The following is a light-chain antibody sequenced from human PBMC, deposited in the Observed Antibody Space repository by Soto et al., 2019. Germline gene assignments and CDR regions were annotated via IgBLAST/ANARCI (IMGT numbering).Light chain of an antibody. J-gene: IGKJ2*03. V-gene: IGKV3-15*01. CDR1: QSVTSN. Sequence: EIVMTQSPATLSVSPGERATLSCRASQSVTSNLAWYQHKPGQAPRLLIYSASARAAGIPARFSGRGSGTEFTLTISSLQSEDFAVYYCQQYYNWPQYSVLQGPKLEIK. CDR2: SAS. CDR3: QQYYNWPQYS.